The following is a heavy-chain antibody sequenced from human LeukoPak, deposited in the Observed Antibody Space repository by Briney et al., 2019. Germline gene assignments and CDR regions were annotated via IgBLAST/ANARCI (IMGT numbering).Heavy chain of an antibody. CDR3: AKDLYDSSGYPDAFDI. CDR1: GFTFSSYA. CDR2: ISGSGGST. Sequence: GGSLRLSCAASGFTFSSYAMSWVRQAPGKGLEWVSAISGSGGSTYYADSVKGWFTISRDNSKNTLYLQMNSLRAEDTAVYYCAKDLYDSSGYPDAFDIWGQGTMVTVSS. V-gene: IGHV3-23*01. D-gene: IGHD3-22*01. J-gene: IGHJ3*02.